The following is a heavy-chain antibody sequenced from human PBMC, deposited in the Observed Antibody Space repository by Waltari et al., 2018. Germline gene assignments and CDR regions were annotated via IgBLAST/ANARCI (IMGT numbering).Heavy chain of an antibody. CDR2: IYHSGST. D-gene: IGHD2-15*01. V-gene: IGHV4-38-2*01. CDR1: GYSIGSDYY. Sequence: VQVQESGPGLVKPSETLSLTCAVSGYSIGSDYYWGWIRQPPGKGLEWIGSIYHSGSTYYNPSLKSRVTISRDNAKNSLYLQMNSLRAEDTAVYYCARNQLPSNPVAAYDYWGQGTLVTVSS. J-gene: IGHJ4*02. CDR3: ARNQLPSNPVAAYDY.